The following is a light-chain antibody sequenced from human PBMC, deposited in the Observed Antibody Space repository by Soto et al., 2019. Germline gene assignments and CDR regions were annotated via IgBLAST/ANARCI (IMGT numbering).Light chain of an antibody. J-gene: IGKJ4*01. CDR2: DAS. V-gene: IGKV3-11*01. CDR3: QHRSNWPLT. CDR1: QSISSY. Sequence: EIVLTQSPATLSLSPGERATLSCRASQSISSYLAWYKQKPGQAPRLLIYDASNRATGIPARFSGSGSGTEFTLTISRLESEDFEVYYCQHRSNWPLTFGGGTKVDIK.